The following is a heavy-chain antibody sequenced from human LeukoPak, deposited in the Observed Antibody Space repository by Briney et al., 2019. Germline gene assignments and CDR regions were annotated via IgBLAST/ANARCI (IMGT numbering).Heavy chain of an antibody. V-gene: IGHV1-3*01. D-gene: IGHD3-22*01. CDR2: INAGNGNT. Sequence: GASVKVSCKASGYTFTSYAMHWVRQAPGQRLEWMGWINAGNGNTRYSQKFQGRVTITRDTSASTAYMELSSLRSEDTAVYYCAREGGDLRITMIVVAPFQHWGQGTLVTVSS. CDR3: AREGGDLRITMIVVAPFQH. J-gene: IGHJ1*01. CDR1: GYTFTSYA.